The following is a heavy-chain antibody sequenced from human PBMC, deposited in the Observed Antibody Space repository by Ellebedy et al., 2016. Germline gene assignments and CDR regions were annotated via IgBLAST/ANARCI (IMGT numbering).Heavy chain of an antibody. J-gene: IGHJ5*02. Sequence: GSLRLXXAVYGGSFSGYYWSWIRQPPGKGLEWIGEINHSGSTYYNPSLKSRVTISVDTSKNQFSLKLSSVTAADTAVYYCARGVVVVPAAINWFNPWGQGTLVTVSS. V-gene: IGHV4-34*01. CDR3: ARGVVVVPAAINWFNP. CDR2: INHSGST. D-gene: IGHD2-2*01. CDR1: GGSFSGYY.